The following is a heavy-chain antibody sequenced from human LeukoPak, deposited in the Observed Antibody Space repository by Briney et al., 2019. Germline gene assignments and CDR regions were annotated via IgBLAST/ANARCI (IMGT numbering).Heavy chain of an antibody. J-gene: IGHJ5*02. D-gene: IGHD2-2*01. Sequence: ASVKVSCTASGYTFTSYDINWVRQAPGQGLEWMGWMNPNSGNTGYAQKFQGRVTMTRNTSISTAYMELSSLRSEDTAVYYCASLFCSSTSCSYNWFDPWGRGTLVTVSS. V-gene: IGHV1-8*01. CDR1: GYTFTSYD. CDR3: ASLFCSSTSCSYNWFDP. CDR2: MNPNSGNT.